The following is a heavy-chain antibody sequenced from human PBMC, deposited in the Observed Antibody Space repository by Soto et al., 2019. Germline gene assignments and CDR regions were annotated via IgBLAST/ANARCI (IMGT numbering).Heavy chain of an antibody. CDR1: GFTFSDTL. D-gene: IGHD1-26*01. Sequence: QVQLVQSGAELKRPGASVNISCQASGFTFSDTLINWVRQGPGQRREWMGWINPANGNTRYSESFQGRVTISSLSSASTAYVALSDLTSEDTAVYYCARDIVRVGPRANDAVDVWGQWTMITVSS. V-gene: IGHV1-3*01. CDR3: ARDIVRVGPRANDAVDV. CDR2: INPANGNT. J-gene: IGHJ3*01.